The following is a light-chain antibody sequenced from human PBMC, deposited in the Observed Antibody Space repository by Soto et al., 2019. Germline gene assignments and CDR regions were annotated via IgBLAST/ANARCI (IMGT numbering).Light chain of an antibody. V-gene: IGKV1-27*01. Sequence: DIQMTQSPASLSASVGDIVTITCRSCQGINNFLAWYPQRPGKFPKLLIFGASTLQSGVSSRFSGSGSGTDFSLTISNLQTEEIASYYCQQYYMEPQGTFGQGPKVEIK. CDR3: QQYYMEPQGT. J-gene: IGKJ1*01. CDR1: QGINNF. CDR2: GAS.